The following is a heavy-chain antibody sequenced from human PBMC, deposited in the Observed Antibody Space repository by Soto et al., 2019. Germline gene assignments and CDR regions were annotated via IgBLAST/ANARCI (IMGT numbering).Heavy chain of an antibody. CDR3: ARDFIAAAGTSYYDYGMDV. CDR2: IYYSGST. Sequence: TLSLTCTVSGGSISSGGFYWSWIRQHPGKSLEWIGYIYYSGSTYYNPSLKSRVTISVDTSKNQFSLKLSSVTAADTAVYYCARDFIAAAGTSYYDYGMDVWGQGTTVTVSS. D-gene: IGHD6-13*01. J-gene: IGHJ6*02. V-gene: IGHV4-31*03. CDR1: GGSISSGGFY.